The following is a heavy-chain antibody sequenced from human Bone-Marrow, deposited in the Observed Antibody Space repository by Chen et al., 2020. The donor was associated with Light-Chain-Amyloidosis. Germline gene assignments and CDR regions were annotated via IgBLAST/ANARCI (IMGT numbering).Heavy chain of an antibody. D-gene: IGHD5-12*01. CDR1: GYTFPNYW. Sequence: EVQLEQSGPEVKKPGESLKISCKGSGYTFPNYWIGWVRQMPGKGLEWMGVSYPDDSDARYSPSFEGQVTISADKSITPAYLQWRSLKASDTAMYYCARRRDGYNFDYWGQGTLVTVSS. CDR2: SYPDDSDA. V-gene: IGHV5-51*01. J-gene: IGHJ4*02. CDR3: ARRRDGYNFDY.